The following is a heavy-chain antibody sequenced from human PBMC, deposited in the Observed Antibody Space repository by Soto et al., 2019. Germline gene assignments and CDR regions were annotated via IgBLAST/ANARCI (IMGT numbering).Heavy chain of an antibody. D-gene: IGHD3-22*01. V-gene: IGHV4-31*03. CDR3: AISSGYEDWFDP. J-gene: IGHJ5*02. CDR2: IYYSGST. CDR1: GGSISSGSYY. Sequence: PSETLSLTCTVSGGSISSGSYYWSWIRQHPGKGLEWIGYIYYSGSTYYNPSLKSRVTISVDTSKNQFSLKLRSVTAADTAVYYCAISSGYEDWFDPWGQGTLVTVSS.